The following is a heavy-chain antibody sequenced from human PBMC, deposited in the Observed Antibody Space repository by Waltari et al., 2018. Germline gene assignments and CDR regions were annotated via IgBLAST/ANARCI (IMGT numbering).Heavy chain of an antibody. V-gene: IGHV4-34*01. CDR1: GGSFSGYY. Sequence: QVQLQQWGAGLLNPSETLSLTCDVYGGSFSGYYWSWIRQPPGKGREWIGESNHSGSTNYNPSLKSRVTISVDTSKNQFSLKLSSVTAADTAVDYCARPSIYCTNGVCYTDAFDIWGQGTMVTVSS. J-gene: IGHJ3*02. CDR2: SNHSGST. D-gene: IGHD2-8*01. CDR3: ARPSIYCTNGVCYTDAFDI.